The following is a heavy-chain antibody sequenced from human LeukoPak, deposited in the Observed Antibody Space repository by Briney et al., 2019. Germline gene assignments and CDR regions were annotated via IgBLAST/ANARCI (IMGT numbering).Heavy chain of an antibody. CDR1: GFTFSSYW. CDR2: IKSDGSST. Sequence: GGSLRLSCAASGFTFSSYWMHWVRQAPGKGLVWVSRIKSDGSSTTYADSVKGRFTISRDNAKNSLYLQMNSLRAEDTAVYYCARENYMDVWGKGTTVTVSS. J-gene: IGHJ6*03. V-gene: IGHV3-74*03. CDR3: ARENYMDV.